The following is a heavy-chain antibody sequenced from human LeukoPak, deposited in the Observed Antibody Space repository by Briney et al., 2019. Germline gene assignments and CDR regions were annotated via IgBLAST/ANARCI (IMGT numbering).Heavy chain of an antibody. CDR3: ARDRGDYDFLTGYYSGATFDI. Sequence: SETLSLTCTVSGGSISSSTYYWGWIRQPPGKGLEWIGSIYYSGSTYYNPSLKSRVTISVETSKNQFSLKLSSVTAADTAVYYCARDRGDYDFLTGYYSGATFDIWGQGTMVTVSS. D-gene: IGHD3-9*01. J-gene: IGHJ3*02. CDR1: GGSISSSTYY. CDR2: IYYSGST. V-gene: IGHV4-39*07.